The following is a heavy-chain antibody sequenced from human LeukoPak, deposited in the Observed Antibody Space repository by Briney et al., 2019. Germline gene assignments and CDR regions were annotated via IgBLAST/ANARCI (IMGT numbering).Heavy chain of an antibody. J-gene: IGHJ4*02. CDR3: ARLYCSGGSCYYFDY. CDR1: GGSISSSNW. Sequence: PSETLSLTCAVSGGSISSSNWWSWVRQPPGKGLEWIGEIYHSGSTNYNPSLKSRVTISVDKSENQFSLKLSSVTAADTAVYYCARLYCSGGSCYYFDYWGQGTLVTVSS. CDR2: IYHSGST. D-gene: IGHD2-15*01. V-gene: IGHV4-4*02.